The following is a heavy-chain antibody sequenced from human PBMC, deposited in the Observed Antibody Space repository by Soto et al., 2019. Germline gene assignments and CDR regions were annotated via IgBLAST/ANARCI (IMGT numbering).Heavy chain of an antibody. CDR3: AHRLDGGDSYYYYGMDV. D-gene: IGHD2-21*02. V-gene: IGHV2-5*01. CDR2: IYWNDDK. Sequence: SGPTLANPTQTPTLPCTFSGFSLSTSGVGVGWFRQPPGKALEWLALIYWNDDKRYSPSLKSSLTITKDTSKNQVVLTMTNMDPVDTATYYCAHRLDGGDSYYYYGMDVWGQGT. J-gene: IGHJ6*02. CDR1: GFSLSTSGVG.